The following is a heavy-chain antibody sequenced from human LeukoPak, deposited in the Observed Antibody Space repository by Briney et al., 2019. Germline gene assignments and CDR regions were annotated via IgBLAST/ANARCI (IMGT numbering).Heavy chain of an antibody. Sequence: GGSLRLSCAASGFTFSSYAMSWVRQAPGKGLEWVSAISGSGGSTYYADSVKGRFTISRDNSKNTLYLQMNSLRAEDTAVYYCAKRATRVVVPAAIGSYWGQGTLVTVSS. V-gene: IGHV3-23*01. CDR1: GFTFSSYA. D-gene: IGHD2-2*01. J-gene: IGHJ4*02. CDR2: ISGSGGST. CDR3: AKRATRVVVPAAIGSY.